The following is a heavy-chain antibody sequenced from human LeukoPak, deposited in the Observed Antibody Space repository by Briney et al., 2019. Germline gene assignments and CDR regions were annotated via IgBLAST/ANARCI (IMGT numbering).Heavy chain of an antibody. Sequence: PGESLKISCKDSGYSFNNFWIAWVRQMPGKGLEWMGIIYPGDSDTRYSPSFQGQVTISADKSISTAYLQWSSLKASDTAMYYCARPNYDSSGPQNDAFDIWGQGTMVTVSS. CDR2: IYPGDSDT. J-gene: IGHJ3*02. CDR3: ARPNYDSSGPQNDAFDI. CDR1: GYSFNNFW. V-gene: IGHV5-51*01. D-gene: IGHD3-22*01.